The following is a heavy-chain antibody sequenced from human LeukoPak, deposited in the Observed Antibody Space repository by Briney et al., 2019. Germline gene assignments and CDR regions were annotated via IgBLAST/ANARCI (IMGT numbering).Heavy chain of an antibody. CDR2: FDPEDGET. J-gene: IGHJ5*01. D-gene: IGHD3-22*01. V-gene: IGHV1-24*01. CDR3: AAEGSSGWYDW. CDR1: GYTLTELS. Sequence: GASVKVSCKVSGYTLTELSMHWVRQAPGKGLEWMGGFDPEDGETIYAQKFQGRVTITKDTSATTAYMELSSLTSEDTAVYYCAAEGSSGWYDWWGQGTLVTVSS.